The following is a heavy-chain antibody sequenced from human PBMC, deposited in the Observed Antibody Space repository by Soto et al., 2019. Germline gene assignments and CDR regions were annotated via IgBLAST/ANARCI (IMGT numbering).Heavy chain of an antibody. CDR2: IYYSGST. Sequence: SETLSLTCTVSGGSISSYYWSWIRQPPGKGLEWIGYIYYSGSTNYNPSLKSRVTISVDTSKNQFSLKLSSVTAADTAVYYCARDRPYDYDFWSGYYRYNWFDPWGQGTLVTVSS. CDR3: ARDRPYDYDFWSGYYRYNWFDP. J-gene: IGHJ5*02. V-gene: IGHV4-59*01. D-gene: IGHD3-3*01. CDR1: GGSISSYY.